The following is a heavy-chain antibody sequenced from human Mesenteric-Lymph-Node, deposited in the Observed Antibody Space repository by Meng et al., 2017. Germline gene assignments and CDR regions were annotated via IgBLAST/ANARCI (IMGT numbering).Heavy chain of an antibody. D-gene: IGHD3-10*01. CDR1: GFTFSSYG. CDR2: IWYDGSNK. J-gene: IGHJ3*02. V-gene: IGHV3-33*01. Sequence: GESLKISCAASGFTFSSYGMHWVRQAPGKGLEWVAVIWYDGSNKYYADSVKGRFTISRDNSKNTLYLQMNSLRAEDTAVYYCARAVRKFGESFLAFDIWGQGTMVTVSS. CDR3: ARAVRKFGESFLAFDI.